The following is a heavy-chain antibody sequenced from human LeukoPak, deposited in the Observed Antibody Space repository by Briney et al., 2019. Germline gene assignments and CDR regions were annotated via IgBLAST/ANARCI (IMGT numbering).Heavy chain of an antibody. J-gene: IGHJ4*02. CDR2: ISTGGSAI. V-gene: IGHV3-11*01. Sequence: GGSLRLSCAASGFTFSDYYMSWIRQAPGKGLEWISYISTGGSAIYYVDSVKGRFTISRDNAKNSLYLQMNSLRAEDTAVYYCARGELRTMVAAPFDYWGQGTLVTVSS. CDR1: GFTFSDYY. D-gene: IGHD2-15*01. CDR3: ARGELRTMVAAPFDY.